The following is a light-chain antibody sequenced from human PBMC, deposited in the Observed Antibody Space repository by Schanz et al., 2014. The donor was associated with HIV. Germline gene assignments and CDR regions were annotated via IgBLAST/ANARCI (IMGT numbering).Light chain of an antibody. V-gene: IGKV3-20*01. J-gene: IGKJ1*01. CDR1: QSVSSSY. CDR3: QQYGSSSWT. CDR2: DAS. Sequence: EIVLTQSPATLSMSPGERATLSCRASQSVSSSYLAWYQQKPGQAPRLLIVDASNRATGIPARFSGSGSGTDFTLTISSLEPEDFAVYYCQQYGSSSWTFGQGTKVDLK.